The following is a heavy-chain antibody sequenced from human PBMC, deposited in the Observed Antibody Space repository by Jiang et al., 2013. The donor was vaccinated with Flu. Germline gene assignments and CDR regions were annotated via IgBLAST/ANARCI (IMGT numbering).Heavy chain of an antibody. D-gene: IGHD1-26*01. CDR2: TYFRTEWFN. CDR3: VRGNLGATIWESFDY. CDR1: GDSVSSNSAS. J-gene: IGHJ4*02. Sequence: SQTLSLTCAISGDSVSSNSASWNWIRQSSSRGLEWLGRTYFRTEWFNDYAVSVKSRISIIADTSKNQFSLQLTSMTPGDTAVYYCVRGNLGATIWESFDYWGQGTLVTVAS. V-gene: IGHV6-1*01.